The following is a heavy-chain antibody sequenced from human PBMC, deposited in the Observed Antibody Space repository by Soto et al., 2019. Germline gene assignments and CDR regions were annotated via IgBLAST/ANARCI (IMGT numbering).Heavy chain of an antibody. CDR3: AREVNSSPARGPNWFDP. D-gene: IGHD6-13*01. CDR2: TYHSGTT. Sequence: QVQLQESGPGLVQPSGTLSLTCAVSGDSINNSHWWSWVRQTPGKGLEWIGETYHSGTTNYNPPLKTRVTISIDKSKNQFSLKMNSVTAADTAVYYCAREVNSSPARGPNWFDPWCQGTLVNVSS. V-gene: IGHV4-4*02. J-gene: IGHJ5*02. CDR1: GDSINNSHW.